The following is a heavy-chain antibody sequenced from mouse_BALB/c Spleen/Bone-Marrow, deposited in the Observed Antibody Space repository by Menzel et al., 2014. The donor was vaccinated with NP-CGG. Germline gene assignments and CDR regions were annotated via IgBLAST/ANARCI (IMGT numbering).Heavy chain of an antibody. CDR3: AREVRAPWYAMEC. Sequence: VQLQQSGPEVVRPGLSVQISCQGSGYTFTDYAMHWVTQSHAQSLEWLGVISTYTGNTNYNQKFKGKATMTVDKSSSTDDMELARLPTEDCAIYYCAREVRAPWYAMECWGRGTPVPVTS. CDR2: ISTYTGNT. V-gene: IGHV1S137*01. J-gene: IGHJ4*01. CDR1: GYTFTDYA. D-gene: IGHD2-14*01.